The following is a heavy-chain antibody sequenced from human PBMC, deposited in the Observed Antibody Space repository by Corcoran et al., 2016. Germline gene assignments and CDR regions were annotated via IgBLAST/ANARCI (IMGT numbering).Heavy chain of an antibody. J-gene: IGHJ3*02. Sequence: EVQLLESGGGLVQPGESLRLSCAASGFTFRTYAMNWVRQAPGKGLEWVCSVSGSGGTTHYADSVKGRFTISRDNSKNTLYLQMNSLRDEDTAVYYCARDKQDIVVVPAASHDAFDIWGQGTMVTVSS. D-gene: IGHD2-2*01. V-gene: IGHV3-23*01. CDR1: GFTFRTYA. CDR2: VSGSGGTT. CDR3: ARDKQDIVVVPAASHDAFDI.